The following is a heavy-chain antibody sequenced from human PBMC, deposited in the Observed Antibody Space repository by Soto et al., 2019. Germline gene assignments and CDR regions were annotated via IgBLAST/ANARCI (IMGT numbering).Heavy chain of an antibody. D-gene: IGHD3-9*01. Sequence: SSETLSLTCAVSGGSISSSNWWSWVRQPPGKGLEWIGEIYHSGSTNYNPSLKSRVTISVDKSKNQFSLKLSSVTAADTAVYYCARDMYYDILTGYWLIDYWGQGTLVTVSS. V-gene: IGHV4-4*02. CDR1: GGSISSSNW. J-gene: IGHJ4*02. CDR2: IYHSGST. CDR3: ARDMYYDILTGYWLIDY.